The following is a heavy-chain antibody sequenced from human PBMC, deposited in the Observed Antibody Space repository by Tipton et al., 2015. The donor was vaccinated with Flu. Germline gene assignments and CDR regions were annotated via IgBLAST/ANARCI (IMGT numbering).Heavy chain of an antibody. CDR3: ARGIYISSSWYVGRGDPNKNDY. Sequence: TLSLTCTLSGGSVTNGYHWKWIRQRPGKGLEWIGNIYYTGTTSYNPSLKSRVTISVDTSKNQFSLKLSSVTAADTAVYYCARGIYISSSWYVGRGDPNKNDYWGQGTLVTVSS. J-gene: IGHJ4*02. D-gene: IGHD6-13*01. CDR1: GGSVTNGYH. V-gene: IGHV4-38-2*02. CDR2: IYYTGTT.